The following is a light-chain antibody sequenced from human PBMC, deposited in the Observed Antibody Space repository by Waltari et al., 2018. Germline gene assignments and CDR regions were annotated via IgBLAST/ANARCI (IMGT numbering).Light chain of an antibody. CDR2: DVS. Sequence: QSALTQPASVSGSPGQSITISCTRSSSYLGGYGFFSWYQQHPGKATKLMIYDVSHRPSGVSNRFSGSKSGNTASLTISGLQPEDEADYYCSSYTSIIPPFLFGTGTKVTVL. J-gene: IGLJ1*01. CDR3: SSYTSIIPPFL. CDR1: SSYLGGYGF. V-gene: IGLV2-14*01.